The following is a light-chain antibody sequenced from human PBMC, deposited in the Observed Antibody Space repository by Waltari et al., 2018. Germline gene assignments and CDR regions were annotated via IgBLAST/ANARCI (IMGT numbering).Light chain of an antibody. J-gene: IGKJ1*01. V-gene: IGKV3-20*01. CDR3: QHYVSLPVT. Sequence: EIVLTQSPGTLSLSPRERATLSCRASQSVKGTLAWYQQKPGQSPRLLIYGSSTRATGIPDRFSGSGFGTDFTLTISRLEPEDFAVYYCQHYVSLPVTFGQGTKVEIK. CDR2: GSS. CDR1: QSVKGT.